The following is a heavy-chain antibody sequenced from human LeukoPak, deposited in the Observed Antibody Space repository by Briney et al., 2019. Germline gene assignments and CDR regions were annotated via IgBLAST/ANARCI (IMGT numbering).Heavy chain of an antibody. CDR2: IRYDGSNK. V-gene: IGHV3-30*02. Sequence: GGSLRLSCSASGFTFSSYGMHWVRQAPGKGLEWVAFIRYDGSNKYYADSVKGRFTISRDNSKNTLYLQMNSLRAEDTAIYYCAKDLYCSSTSCYGVHFDYWGQGTLVTVSS. J-gene: IGHJ4*02. D-gene: IGHD2-2*01. CDR1: GFTFSSYG. CDR3: AKDLYCSSTSCYGVHFDY.